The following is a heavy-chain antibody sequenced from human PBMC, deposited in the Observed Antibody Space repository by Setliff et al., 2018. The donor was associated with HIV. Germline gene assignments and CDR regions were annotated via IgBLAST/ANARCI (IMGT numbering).Heavy chain of an antibody. V-gene: IGHV4-4*09. CDR3: ASYRKAERWLQLGGNFDY. J-gene: IGHJ4*02. D-gene: IGHD5-12*01. CDR1: GGSISSYY. CDR2: IYTSGST. Sequence: SETLSLTCTVSGGSISSYYWSWIRQPPGKGLEWIGYIYTSGSTNYNPSLKSRVTISVDTSKNQFSLKLSSVTAADTAVYYCASYRKAERWLQLGGNFDYWGQGTLVTVSS.